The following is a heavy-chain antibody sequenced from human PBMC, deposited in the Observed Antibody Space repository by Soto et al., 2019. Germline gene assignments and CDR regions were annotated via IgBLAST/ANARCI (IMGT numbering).Heavy chain of an antibody. CDR2: FYYSGST. J-gene: IGHJ6*03. CDR3: ARHPRYYYYMDV. V-gene: IGHV4-39*01. CDR1: GGSISSSSYY. Sequence: QVQLQESGPGLVKPSETLSLTCTVSGGSISSSSYYWGWIRQPPGKGLEWIGSFYYSGSTYYSPSLKSRVSISVDTSKNQFSLKLSYVTAVDTAVYYCARHPRYYYYMDVWGKGTTVTVSS.